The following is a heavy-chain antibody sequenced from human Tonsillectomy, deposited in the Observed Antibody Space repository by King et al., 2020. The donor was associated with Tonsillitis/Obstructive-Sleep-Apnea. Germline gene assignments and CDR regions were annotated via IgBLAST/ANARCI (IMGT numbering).Heavy chain of an antibody. CDR1: GFTFDDYG. CDR3: ARNYGDPEY. V-gene: IGHV3-20*04. CDR2: IHWIGAST. D-gene: IGHD4-17*01. J-gene: IGHJ4*02. Sequence: LVESGGGVERPGGSLRLSCAASGFTFDDYGMSWVRQAPGKGLEWVSGIHWIGASTGYAEPVKGRFTISRDNAKNSLHLQMNSLRVEDTAFYYCARNYGDPEYWGQGTLVTVSS.